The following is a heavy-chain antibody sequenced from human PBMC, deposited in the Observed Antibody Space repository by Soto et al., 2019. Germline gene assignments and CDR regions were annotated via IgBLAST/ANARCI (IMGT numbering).Heavy chain of an antibody. V-gene: IGHV4-59*12. Sequence: SQTQSLTCTGSGGSISSYYWCSFRQQPGKGLEWIGYIYYSGSTNYNPSLKSRVTISVDTSKIQFSLKLSSVTAADMAVYYCAKGRTRGIVPPAGYWGKGTLVTVSS. CDR3: AKGRTRGIVPPAGY. CDR1: GGSISSYY. CDR2: IYYSGST. J-gene: IGHJ4*02. D-gene: IGHD1-26*01.